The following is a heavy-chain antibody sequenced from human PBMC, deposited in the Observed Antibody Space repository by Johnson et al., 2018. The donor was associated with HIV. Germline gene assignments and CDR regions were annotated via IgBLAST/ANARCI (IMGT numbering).Heavy chain of an antibody. Sequence: QVQLVESGGGLVQPGRSLRLSCAASGFTLSDSALHWVRQAPGKGLEWVAVISYDGSNKYYADSVKGRFTISRDNSKNMLYLQMNNLRAEDTAVYYCAKVAVATAAGGVPLDIWGPGTMVTVSA. CDR3: AKVAVATAAGGVPLDI. D-gene: IGHD4-23*01. V-gene: IGHV3-30*04. J-gene: IGHJ3*02. CDR1: GFTLSDSA. CDR2: ISYDGSNK.